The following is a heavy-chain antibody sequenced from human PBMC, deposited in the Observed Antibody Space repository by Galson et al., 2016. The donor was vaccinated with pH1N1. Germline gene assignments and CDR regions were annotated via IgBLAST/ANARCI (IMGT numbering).Heavy chain of an antibody. V-gene: IGHV3-23*01. CDR1: GFTFSSFW. CDR3: AKDQGAYCSSTSCYGYDY. J-gene: IGHJ4*02. D-gene: IGHD2-2*01. CDR2: FSGSGGST. Sequence: SLRLSCAASGFTFSSFWMHWVRQAPGKGLEWVSGFSGSGGSTYYADSVKGRFTISRDNSMNTLYLQMNSLRAEDTAVYYCAKDQGAYCSSTSCYGYDYWGQGTLVTVSS.